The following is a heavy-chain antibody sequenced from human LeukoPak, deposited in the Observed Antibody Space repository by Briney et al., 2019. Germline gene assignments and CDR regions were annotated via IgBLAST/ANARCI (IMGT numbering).Heavy chain of an antibody. CDR3: TRGPGGGSGSYGYFDY. Sequence: GGSLRLSCAASGFTFSNYWMSWVRQAPGKGLEWVGFIRSKAYGGTTEYAASVKGRFTISRDDSKGIAYLQMNSLKTEDTAVYYCTRGPGGGSGSYGYFDYWGQGTLVTVSS. CDR2: IRSKAYGGTT. V-gene: IGHV3-49*04. D-gene: IGHD3-10*01. J-gene: IGHJ4*02. CDR1: GFTFSNYW.